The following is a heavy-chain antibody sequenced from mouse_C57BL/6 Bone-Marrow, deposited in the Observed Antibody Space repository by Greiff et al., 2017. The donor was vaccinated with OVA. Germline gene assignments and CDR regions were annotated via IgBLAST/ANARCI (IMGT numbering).Heavy chain of an antibody. CDR1: GYTFTSYW. J-gene: IGHJ2*01. CDR2: IYPGSGST. Sequence: VQLQQPGAELVKPGAPVKMSCKASGYTFTSYWITWVKPRPGQGLEWIGDIYPGSGSTNYNEKFKSKATLTVDSSSSTAYMQFSSLTPENAAVYYCARGGGSAYFDYWGRGTTLTVSS. CDR3: ARGGGSAYFDY. D-gene: IGHD3-2*02. V-gene: IGHV1-55*01.